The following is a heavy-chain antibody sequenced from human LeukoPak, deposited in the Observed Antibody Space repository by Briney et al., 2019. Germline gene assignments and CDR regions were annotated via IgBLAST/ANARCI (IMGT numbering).Heavy chain of an antibody. CDR3: AREPQIVVVAATRKTRNWFDP. Sequence: SQTLSLTCTVSGGSISSGSYYWSWIRQPAGKGLEWIGRIYTSGSTNYNPSLKSRVTMSVDTSKNQFSLKLSSVTAADTAVYYCAREPQIVVVAATRKTRNWFDPWGQGTLVTVSS. CDR2: IYTSGST. D-gene: IGHD2-15*01. V-gene: IGHV4-61*02. CDR1: GGSISSGSYY. J-gene: IGHJ5*02.